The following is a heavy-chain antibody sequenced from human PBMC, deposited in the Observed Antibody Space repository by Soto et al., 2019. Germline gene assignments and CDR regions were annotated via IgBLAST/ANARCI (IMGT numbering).Heavy chain of an antibody. D-gene: IGHD2-15*01. CDR1: GFSFSRYA. V-gene: IGHV3-23*01. CDR2: FSAGGRA. CDR3: AKESMPDHYSDTLFDY. J-gene: IGHJ4*02. Sequence: QLLESGGGLVQPGGSLRLSCEASGFSFSRYALSWVRQAPGKGLEWGSTFSAGGRAYYADSVKGRFTIAKDTSKNTLHLQASSLRAEDTAVYYCAKESMPDHYSDTLFDYWGQGTRVTVSS.